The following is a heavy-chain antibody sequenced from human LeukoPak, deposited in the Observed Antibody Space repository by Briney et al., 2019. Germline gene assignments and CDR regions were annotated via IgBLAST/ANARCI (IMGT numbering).Heavy chain of an antibody. CDR3: ARHNGWKTWFDP. J-gene: IGHJ5*02. CDR2: IYYSGST. Sequence: SETLSLTCTVSGDSISSSSYYWGWIRQPPGKGLEWIGSIYYSGSTYYNPSLKSRVTISVDTSKNQFSLKLSSVTAADTAVYYCARHNGWKTWFDPWGQGTLVTVSS. V-gene: IGHV4-39*01. D-gene: IGHD6-19*01. CDR1: GDSISSSSYY.